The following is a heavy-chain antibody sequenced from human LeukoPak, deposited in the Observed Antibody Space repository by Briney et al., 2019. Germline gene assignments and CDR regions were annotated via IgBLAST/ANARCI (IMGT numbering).Heavy chain of an antibody. V-gene: IGHV3-48*04. J-gene: IGHJ5*02. CDR2: ISSTSTVI. D-gene: IGHD4-23*01. CDR3: ARASGKAFGP. CDR1: GSTFSSHT. Sequence: GSLRLSCAASGSTFSSHTMNWVRQAPGKGLEWVSYISSTSTVIYYADSLKGRFTISRDNARNSLYLQMNSLRAEDTAVYYCARASGKAFGPWGQGTLVTVSS.